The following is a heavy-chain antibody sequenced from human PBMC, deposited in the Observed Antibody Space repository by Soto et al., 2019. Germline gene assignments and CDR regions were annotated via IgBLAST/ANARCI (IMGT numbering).Heavy chain of an antibody. Sequence: AVSGGSISSSNWWSWVRQPPGKGLEWIGEIYHSGSTNYNPSLKSRVTISVDESKNQSSLKLSSVTAADTAVYYCARVQLVRGVYYYGMDVWGQGTTVTVSS. CDR3: ARVQLVRGVYYYGMDV. J-gene: IGHJ6*02. V-gene: IGHV4-4*02. D-gene: IGHD6-6*01. CDR2: IYHSGST. CDR1: GGSISSSNW.